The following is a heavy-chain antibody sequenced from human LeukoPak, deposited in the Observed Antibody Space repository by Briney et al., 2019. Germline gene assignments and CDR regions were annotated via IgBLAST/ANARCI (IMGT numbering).Heavy chain of an antibody. CDR3: AKTNYYDSSAYPTFDY. CDR1: GFTFSSYA. V-gene: IGHV3-23*01. Sequence: GGSLRLSCAASGFTFSSYAMSWVRQAPGKGLEWVSAISTSGGRTYYADSVKGRFTISRDNSKNTLYLRMNSLRAEDTAVYYCAKTNYYDSSAYPTFDYWGQGTLVTVSS. D-gene: IGHD3-22*01. J-gene: IGHJ4*02. CDR2: ISTSGGRT.